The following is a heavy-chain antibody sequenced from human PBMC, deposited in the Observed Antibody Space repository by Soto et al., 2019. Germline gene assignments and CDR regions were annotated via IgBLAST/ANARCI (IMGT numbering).Heavy chain of an antibody. J-gene: IGHJ6*02. CDR1: GYTFTSYG. V-gene: IGHV1-18*01. CDR3: ARGGRHDSSGYYLPFSGMDV. Sequence: QVQLVQSGAEVKKPGASVKVSCKASGYTFTSYGISWVRQAPGQGLEWMGWISAYNGNTNYAHKLQGRVTMTTDTSTSTAYMELRSLRSDDTAVYYCARGGRHDSSGYYLPFSGMDVWGQGTTVTVSS. CDR2: ISAYNGNT. D-gene: IGHD3-22*01.